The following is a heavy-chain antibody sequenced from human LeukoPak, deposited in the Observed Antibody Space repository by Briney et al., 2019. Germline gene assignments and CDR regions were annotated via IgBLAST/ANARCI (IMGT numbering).Heavy chain of an antibody. V-gene: IGHV4-59*01. CDR1: GGSISPYY. Sequence: SETLSLTCTVSGGSISPYYWSWIRQPPGKGLEWIGYIYYSGSTNYSPSLKSRVTISVDTSKNQFSLKLSSVTAADTAVYYCARYGLIRGFEYWGQGTLVTVSS. CDR3: ARYGLIRGFEY. D-gene: IGHD3-16*01. J-gene: IGHJ4*02. CDR2: IYYSGST.